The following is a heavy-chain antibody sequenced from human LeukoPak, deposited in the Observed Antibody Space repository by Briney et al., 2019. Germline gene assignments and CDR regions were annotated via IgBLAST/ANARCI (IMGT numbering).Heavy chain of an antibody. CDR2: ISGSGGST. V-gene: IGHV3-23*01. J-gene: IGHJ6*03. CDR3: AKGSGSSSYYYYYYMDV. D-gene: IGHD6-6*01. CDR1: GFTFSSYG. Sequence: GGTLRLSCAASGFTFSSYGMSWVRQAPGKGLEWVSAISGSGGSTYYADSVKGRFTISRDNSKNTLYLQMNSLRAEDTAVYYCAKGSGSSSYYYYYYMDVWGKGTTVTISS.